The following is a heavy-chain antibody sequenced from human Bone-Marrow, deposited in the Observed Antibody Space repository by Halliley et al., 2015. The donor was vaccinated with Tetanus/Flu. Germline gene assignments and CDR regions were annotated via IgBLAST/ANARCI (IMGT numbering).Heavy chain of an antibody. V-gene: IGHV5-51*01. CDR2: VDPSDSDT. CDR3: ARQGAPRHFDY. J-gene: IGHJ4*02. Sequence: GLGWMGMVDPSDSDTRYSPSFQGQVTISADKSISSAYLQWSSLKASDTAIYYCARQGAPRHFDYWGQGTLVTVSS.